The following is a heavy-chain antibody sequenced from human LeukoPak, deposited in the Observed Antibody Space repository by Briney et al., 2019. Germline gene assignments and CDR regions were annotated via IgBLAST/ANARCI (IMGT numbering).Heavy chain of an antibody. J-gene: IGHJ6*03. CDR1: GYTFTSYY. V-gene: IGHV7-4-1*02. D-gene: IGHD4-17*01. CDR2: INTNTGNP. Sequence: ASVKVSCKASGYTFTSYYMHWVRQAPGQGLEWMGWINTNTGNPTYAQGFTGRFVFSLDTSVSTAYLQISSLKAEDTAVYYCAREGGYGDSSYYYYYMDVWGKGTTVTVSS. CDR3: AREGGYGDSSYYYYYMDV.